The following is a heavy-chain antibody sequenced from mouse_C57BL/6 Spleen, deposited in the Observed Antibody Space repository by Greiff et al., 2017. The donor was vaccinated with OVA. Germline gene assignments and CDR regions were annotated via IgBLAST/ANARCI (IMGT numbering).Heavy chain of an antibody. V-gene: IGHV5-4*01. CDR3: AFYGSSFDYAMDY. Sequence: EVQLQESGGGLVKPGGSLKLSCAASGFTFSSYAMSWVRQTPEKRLEWVATISDGGSYTYYPDNVKGRFTISRDNAKNNLYLQMSHLKSEDTAMYYCAFYGSSFDYAMDYWGQGTSVTVSS. D-gene: IGHD1-1*01. J-gene: IGHJ4*01. CDR2: ISDGGSYT. CDR1: GFTFSSYA.